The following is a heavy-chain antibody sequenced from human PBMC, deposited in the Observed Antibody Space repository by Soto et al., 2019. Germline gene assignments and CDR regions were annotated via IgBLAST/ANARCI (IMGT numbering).Heavy chain of an antibody. CDR1: GYTFTAYY. Sequence: ASVKVSCKASGYTFTAYYMHWVRRAPGQGLEWMGWINPNSGGTDYAQKFQGRVTMTRDTSISTAYMELSSLRSDDTAVYYCARDVEIVIIPATLLDVWGQGTTVTVS. J-gene: IGHJ6*02. D-gene: IGHD2-2*03. V-gene: IGHV1-2*02. CDR3: ARDVEIVIIPATLLDV. CDR2: INPNSGGT.